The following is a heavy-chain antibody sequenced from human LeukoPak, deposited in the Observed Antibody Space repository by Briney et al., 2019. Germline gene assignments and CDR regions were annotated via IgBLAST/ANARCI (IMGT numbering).Heavy chain of an antibody. CDR2: IYYSGST. Sequence: PSQTLSLTCTVSGGSISSGDYYWSWIRQPPGKGLEWIGYIYYSGSTYYNPSLKSRVTISVDTSKNQFSPKLSSVTAADTAVYYCARVWGASYYDFWSGYYEEVWGQGTMVTVSS. CDR1: GGSISSGDYY. J-gene: IGHJ3*01. V-gene: IGHV4-30-4*01. D-gene: IGHD3-3*01. CDR3: ARVWGASYYDFWSGYYEEV.